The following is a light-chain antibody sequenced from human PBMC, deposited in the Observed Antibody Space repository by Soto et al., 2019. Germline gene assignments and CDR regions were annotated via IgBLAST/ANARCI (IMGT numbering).Light chain of an antibody. CDR2: DVS. CDR1: SSDVGGYNY. J-gene: IGLJ2*01. CDR3: SSYTSSSTDVV. V-gene: IGLV2-14*01. Sequence: QSVLTQPASVSGSPGQSITISCTGTSSDVGGYNYVSWYQQHPGKAPKLMIYDVSNRPSGVSNRFSGSKSGNTASLTISGLQAEDEADYYCSSYTSSSTDVVFGGGTNVTVL.